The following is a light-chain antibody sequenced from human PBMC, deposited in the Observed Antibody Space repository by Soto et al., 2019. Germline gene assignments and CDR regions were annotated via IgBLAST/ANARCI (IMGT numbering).Light chain of an antibody. Sequence: SVLTQPPSVSAAPGQKVTISCSGSSSNIGNNYVSWYQQLPGTAPKLLISENNNRPSGIPDRFSGSKSGTSATLGITGLQTGDEADYYCGTWDSSLSAYVFGTGTKVTVL. CDR1: SSNIGNNY. CDR2: ENN. V-gene: IGLV1-51*02. CDR3: GTWDSSLSAYV. J-gene: IGLJ1*01.